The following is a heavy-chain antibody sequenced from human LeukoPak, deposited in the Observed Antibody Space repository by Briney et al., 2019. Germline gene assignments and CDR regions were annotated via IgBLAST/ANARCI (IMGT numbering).Heavy chain of an antibody. V-gene: IGHV4-4*07. Sequence: SETLSLTCTVSGGSISSYYWSWIRQPAGKGLEWIGRIYTSGSTNYNPSLKSRVTISVDTSKNQFSLKLSSVTAADTAVYYCARDRLDSSGYYPFDYWGQGTLVTVSS. J-gene: IGHJ4*02. D-gene: IGHD3-22*01. CDR3: ARDRLDSSGYYPFDY. CDR1: GGSISSYY. CDR2: IYTSGST.